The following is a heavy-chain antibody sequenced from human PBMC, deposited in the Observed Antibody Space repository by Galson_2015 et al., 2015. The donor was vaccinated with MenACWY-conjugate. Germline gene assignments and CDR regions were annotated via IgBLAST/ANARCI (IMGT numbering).Heavy chain of an antibody. CDR2: INSDGSST. V-gene: IGHV3-74*01. CDR1: GFTFSSYW. D-gene: IGHD1-26*01. Sequence: SLRLSCAASGFTFSSYWMHWVRQAPGKGLVWVSRINSDGSSTSYADSVKGRFTISRDNAKNTLYLQMNGLRAEDTAVYYCARDPRSGSFRGYYYYGMDVWGQGTTVTVSS. CDR3: ARDPRSGSFRGYYYYGMDV. J-gene: IGHJ6*02.